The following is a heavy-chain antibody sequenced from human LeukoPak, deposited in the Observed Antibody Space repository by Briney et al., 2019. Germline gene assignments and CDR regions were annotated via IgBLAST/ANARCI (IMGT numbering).Heavy chain of an antibody. CDR2: MNPNNGAI. CDR1: GYTFSGYY. D-gene: IGHD6-13*01. CDR3: ASDRAAAALFFDF. J-gene: IGHJ4*02. Sequence: ASLRVSCKASGYTFSGYYIHWVRQAPGQGLEWMGWMNPNNGAINYAQKFQGRVTMTRDTSISTAYMELSMLTSDDTAVYYCASDRAAAALFFDFWGQGTLVTVSS. V-gene: IGHV1-2*02.